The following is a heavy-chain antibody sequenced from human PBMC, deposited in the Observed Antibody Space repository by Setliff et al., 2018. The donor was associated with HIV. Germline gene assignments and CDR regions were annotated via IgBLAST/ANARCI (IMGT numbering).Heavy chain of an antibody. CDR2: IYHSGNT. D-gene: IGHD2-2*01. CDR3: ARRRSMPNNAFDI. CDR1: GYSIRSGYY. J-gene: IGHJ3*02. V-gene: IGHV4-38-2*01. Sequence: PSETLSLTCAVSGYSIRSGYYWGWIRQPPGKGLEWIGNIYHSGNTFHNPSLKSRVTISVHTSKNQFSLKLSSVTAADTAVYYCARRRSMPNNAFDIWGQGTMVTVS.